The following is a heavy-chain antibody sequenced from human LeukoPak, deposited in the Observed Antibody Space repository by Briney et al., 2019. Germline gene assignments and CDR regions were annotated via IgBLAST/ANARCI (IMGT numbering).Heavy chain of an antibody. CDR2: IYSGGST. D-gene: IGHD2-2*01. CDR1: GFTVSSNY. V-gene: IGHV3-66*01. J-gene: IGHJ6*02. Sequence: GGSLRLSCAASGFTVSSNYMSWVRQAPGKGLEWVSVIYSGGSTYYADSVKGRFTISRDNSKNTLYLQMNSLRAEDTAVYYCARNPVRSSTSCQPFYYYGMDVWGQGTTVTVSS. CDR3: ARNPVRSSTSCQPFYYYGMDV.